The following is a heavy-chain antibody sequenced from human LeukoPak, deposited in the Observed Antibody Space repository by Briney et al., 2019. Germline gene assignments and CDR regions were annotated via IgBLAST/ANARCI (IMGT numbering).Heavy chain of an antibody. D-gene: IGHD1-14*01. J-gene: IGHJ6*03. V-gene: IGHV4-59*11. Sequence: SETLSLTCTVSGDSISSHYWSWIRQPPGKGLEWIGYLYYSGSTKYNPSLKSRVTISVDTSKNQFSLKLSSVTAADTVVYYCARDTRMSYFYMDVWGKGTTVTVSS. CDR2: LYYSGST. CDR3: ARDTRMSYFYMDV. CDR1: GDSISSHY.